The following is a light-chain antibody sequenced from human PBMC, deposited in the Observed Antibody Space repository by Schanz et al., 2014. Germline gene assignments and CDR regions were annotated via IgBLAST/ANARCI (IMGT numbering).Light chain of an antibody. V-gene: IGKV3-11*01. J-gene: IGKJ4*01. CDR1: QSVGSS. CDR2: DAS. Sequence: ENVLTQSPDTLSLSPGERVTLSCRASQSVGSSLAWYQQRPGQAPRLLIYDASNRATGIPARFSGSGSGTDFTLTISSLEPEDFAVYYCQQRSSWPLTFGGGTKVEIK. CDR3: QQRSSWPLT.